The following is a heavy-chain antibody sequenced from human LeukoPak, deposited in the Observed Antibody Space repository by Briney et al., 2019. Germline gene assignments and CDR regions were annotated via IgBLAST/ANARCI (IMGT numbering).Heavy chain of an antibody. Sequence: GGSLRLSCAASGFTFDDYAMHWVRQAPGKGLEWVSGISWNSGSIGYADSVKGRFTISRDNAKNSLYLQMNSLRAEDTAVYYCASGRWGTFDYWGQGTLVTVSS. V-gene: IGHV3-9*01. CDR3: ASGRWGTFDY. CDR2: ISWNSGSI. D-gene: IGHD3-16*01. CDR1: GFTFDDYA. J-gene: IGHJ4*02.